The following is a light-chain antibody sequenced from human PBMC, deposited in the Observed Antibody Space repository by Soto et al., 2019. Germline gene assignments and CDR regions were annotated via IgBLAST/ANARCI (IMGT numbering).Light chain of an antibody. CDR1: YPVSEFY. CDR3: QQYGATPRT. V-gene: IGKV3-20*01. J-gene: IGKJ1*01. CDR2: AGS. Sequence: EIVLTQSPGTVSLSVGQRATLSCRASYPVSEFYLAWYQQKPGLPPSLLIYAGSTRATGIPDRFSGSGSGTDFTLTISRLEPEDFAVYYCQQYGATPRTFGQGTRVEVK.